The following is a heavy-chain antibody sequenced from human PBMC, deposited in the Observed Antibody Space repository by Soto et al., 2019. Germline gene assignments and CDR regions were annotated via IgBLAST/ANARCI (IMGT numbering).Heavy chain of an antibody. CDR3: ARDRHTGYDLGY. D-gene: IGHD5-12*01. CDR2: IYYSGSP. J-gene: IGHJ4*02. Sequence: SETLSLTCTVSPGSISGYYWSWIRQAPGKGLEWIGFIYYSGSPNYNPSLKSRVTISVDTSKNQFSLELTSVTAADTAVYYCARDRHTGYDLGYWGQGTLVTVS. V-gene: IGHV4-59*01. CDR1: PGSISGYY.